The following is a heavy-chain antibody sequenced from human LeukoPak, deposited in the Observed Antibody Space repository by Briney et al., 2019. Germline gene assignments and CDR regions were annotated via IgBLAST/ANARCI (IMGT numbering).Heavy chain of an antibody. D-gene: IGHD3-22*01. CDR2: INPSGGST. Sequence: ASVKVSFKASGYTFTSYYMHWVRQAPGQGLEWMGIINPSGGSTTYAQKFQGRVTMTSDASTSTVYMELGSLRSEDTAVYYCARDSDSSGYFDSWGQGTLVTVSS. V-gene: IGHV1-46*01. CDR3: ARDSDSSGYFDS. CDR1: GYTFTSYY. J-gene: IGHJ4*02.